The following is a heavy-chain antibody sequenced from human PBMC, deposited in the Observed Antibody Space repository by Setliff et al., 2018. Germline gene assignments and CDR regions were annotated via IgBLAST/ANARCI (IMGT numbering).Heavy chain of an antibody. D-gene: IGHD3-3*01. CDR3: ANYEQRPRNLDY. CDR2: INQGGSDQ. CDR1: GFTFSSLW. V-gene: IGHV3-7*03. J-gene: IGHJ4*02. Sequence: PGGSLRLSCSASGFTFSSLWMAWVRQAPGKGLEWVANINQGGSDQFYVESVKGRFTISRDNPRSTLYLQMNSLRAEDTALYYCANYEQRPRNLDYWGQGTLVTVSS.